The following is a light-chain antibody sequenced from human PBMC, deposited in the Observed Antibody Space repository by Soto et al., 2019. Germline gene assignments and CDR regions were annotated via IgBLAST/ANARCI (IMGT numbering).Light chain of an antibody. V-gene: IGKV1-39*01. Sequence: DIQMTQSPSSLSASVGDRVTITCRASQPISKNLNWYQQRPGKPPNLLIYASSSLQRGVPPRFSGGGSGTEFTLTITSLQPEDCATYYCQQTDSTPITFGQGTRLEIK. CDR1: QPISKN. CDR3: QQTDSTPIT. CDR2: ASS. J-gene: IGKJ5*01.